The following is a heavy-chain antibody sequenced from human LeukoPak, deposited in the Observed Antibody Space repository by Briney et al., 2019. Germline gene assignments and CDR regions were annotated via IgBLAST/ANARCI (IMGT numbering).Heavy chain of an antibody. V-gene: IGHV3-33*01. CDR1: GFTFSSYG. D-gene: IGHD2-2*01. CDR2: IWYDGSNK. Sequence: GGSLRLSCAASGFTFSSYGMHWVRQAPGKGLEWVAVIWYDGSNKYYADSVKGRFTISRDNSKNTLYLQMNSLRAEDTAVYYCARGESSQPAASFDYWGQGTLVTVSS. CDR3: ARGESSQPAASFDY. J-gene: IGHJ4*02.